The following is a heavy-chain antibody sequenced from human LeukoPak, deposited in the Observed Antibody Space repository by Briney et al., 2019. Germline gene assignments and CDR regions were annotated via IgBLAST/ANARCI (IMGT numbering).Heavy chain of an antibody. J-gene: IGHJ4*02. D-gene: IGHD4-17*01. CDR1: GFTFSSYW. CDR3: ARELASRYGDHPEVFDY. Sequence: GGSLRLSCAASGFTFSSYWMSWVRQAPGKGLEWVANIKQDGSEKYYVDSVKGRFTISRDNAKNSLYLQMNSLRAEDTAVYYWARELASRYGDHPEVFDYWGQGTLVTVSS. CDR2: IKQDGSEK. V-gene: IGHV3-7*01.